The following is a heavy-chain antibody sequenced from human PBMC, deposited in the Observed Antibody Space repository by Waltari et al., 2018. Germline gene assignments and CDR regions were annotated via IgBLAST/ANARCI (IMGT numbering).Heavy chain of an antibody. CDR3: ARAYYYDSSGYFDY. D-gene: IGHD3-22*01. CDR2: IYYSGST. V-gene: IGHV4-59*01. CDR1: GGSISSYY. J-gene: IGHJ4*02. Sequence: QVQLQESGPGLVKPSETLSLTCTVSGGSISSYYWSWIRQPPGKGLEWIGYIYYSGSTNDNPSLKSRVTISVDTSKNQFSLKLSSVTAADTAVYYCARAYYYDSSGYFDYWGQGTLVTVSS.